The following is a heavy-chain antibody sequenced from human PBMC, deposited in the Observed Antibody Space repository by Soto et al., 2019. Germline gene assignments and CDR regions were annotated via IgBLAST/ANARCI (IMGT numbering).Heavy chain of an antibody. Sequence: WASVKVSCKASGGAFTSYALSWVRQAPGQGLEWRGGIIPSFGTTNYAQRFQDRVTFTADKSTNTAYMELTSLTSDDTAVYYCVRHCSSCRCSLGPYYHYARDVWG. D-gene: IGHD2-15*01. J-gene: IGHJ6*02. CDR2: IIPSFGTT. CDR1: GGAFTSYA. CDR3: VRHCSSCRCSLGPYYHYARDV. V-gene: IGHV1-69*06.